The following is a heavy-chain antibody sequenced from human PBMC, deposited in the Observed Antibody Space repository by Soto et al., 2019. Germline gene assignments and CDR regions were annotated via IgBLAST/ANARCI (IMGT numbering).Heavy chain of an antibody. CDR2: VDWDDDK. CDR3: ARGYTRSLFYFDY. Sequence: SGPTLVNPTQTLTLTWTFSGFSLITSGMCVSWIRQPPGKALEWLALVDWDDDKSYSTPLKTRLTISKDTSKNQVVLTMTNMDPMDSATYYCARGYTRSLFYFDYWGQGTLVTVSS. D-gene: IGHD2-2*02. J-gene: IGHJ4*02. CDR1: GFSLITSGMC. V-gene: IGHV2-70*01.